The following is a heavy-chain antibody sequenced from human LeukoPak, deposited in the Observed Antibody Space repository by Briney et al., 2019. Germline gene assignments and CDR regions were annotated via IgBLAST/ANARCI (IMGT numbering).Heavy chain of an antibody. D-gene: IGHD6-13*01. CDR1: GGSISSSSSY. CDR3: ARQRRAAPTYYMDV. V-gene: IGHV4-39*01. Sequence: SETLSLTCTVSGGSISSSSSYWGWIRPPQGRGRGWHVSIYYSGSTYYNPSLKSLVTISVDTSKNQFSLKLSSVTAADTAVYYCARQRRAAPTYYMDVWGKGTTVTVSS. J-gene: IGHJ6*03. CDR2: IYYSGST.